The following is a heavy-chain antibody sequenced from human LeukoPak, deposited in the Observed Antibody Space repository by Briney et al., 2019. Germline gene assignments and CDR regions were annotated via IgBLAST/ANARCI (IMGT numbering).Heavy chain of an antibody. J-gene: IGHJ5*02. D-gene: IGHD2-2*01. CDR1: GGSFSGYY. Sequence: SETLSLTCAVYGGSFSGYYWSWIRQPPGKGLEWIGEINHSGSTNYNPSLKSRVTISVDTSKNQFSLKLSSVTAADTSVYYCARDVQGAYCSSTSCYNWFDPWGQGTLVTVSS. CDR2: INHSGST. V-gene: IGHV4-34*01. CDR3: ARDVQGAYCSSTSCYNWFDP.